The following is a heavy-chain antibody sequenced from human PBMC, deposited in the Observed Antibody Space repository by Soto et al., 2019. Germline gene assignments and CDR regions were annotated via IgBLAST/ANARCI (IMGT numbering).Heavy chain of an antibody. J-gene: IGHJ6*02. CDR1: GGSISSYY. D-gene: IGHD3-3*01. CDR2: IYYSGST. V-gene: IGHV4-59*01. Sequence: SETLSLTCTVSGGSISSYYWSWIRQPPGKGLEWIGYIYYSGSTNYNPSLKSRVTISVDTSKNQFSMKLSSVTAAETAVYYCARQLRFLEWLSEPYYYYGMDVWGQGTTVTLSS. CDR3: ARQLRFLEWLSEPYYYYGMDV.